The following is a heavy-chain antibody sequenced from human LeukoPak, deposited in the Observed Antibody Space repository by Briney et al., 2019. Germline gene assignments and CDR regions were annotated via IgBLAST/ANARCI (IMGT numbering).Heavy chain of an antibody. Sequence: SETLSLTCTVSGYSISNGYYWSWIRQPAGKGLEWIGRMYTSGTTKYNPSLRSRVTMSVDTSKNQFSLKLSSVTAADTAVYYCARGPNYDILTGYYRNYYHMDVWGKGTTVAISS. CDR3: ARGPNYDILTGYYRNYYHMDV. CDR1: GYSISNGYY. V-gene: IGHV4-4*07. D-gene: IGHD3-9*01. CDR2: MYTSGTT. J-gene: IGHJ6*03.